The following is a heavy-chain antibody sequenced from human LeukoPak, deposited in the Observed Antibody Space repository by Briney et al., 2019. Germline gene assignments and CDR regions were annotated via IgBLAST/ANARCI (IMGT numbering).Heavy chain of an antibody. CDR2: IRSSSSYI. CDR1: GFTFSSYN. CDR3: ARGYREYSSSWVDAFDI. Sequence: SGGSLRLSCAASGFTFSSYNMNWVRQAPGKGLEWVSSIRSSSSYIYYADSVKGRFTISRDNSKNTLYLQMNSLRAEDTAVYYCARGYREYSSSWVDAFDIWGQGTMVTVSS. J-gene: IGHJ3*02. V-gene: IGHV3-21*04. D-gene: IGHD6-13*01.